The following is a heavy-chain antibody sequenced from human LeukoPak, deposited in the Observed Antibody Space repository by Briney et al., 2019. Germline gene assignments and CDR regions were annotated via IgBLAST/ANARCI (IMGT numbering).Heavy chain of an antibody. Sequence: GGSLRLSCAASGFTFSYYAMHWVRQAPGKGLEWVAVISYDGSNKYYADSVKGRFTISRDNSKNTLYLQMNSLRAEDTAVYYCVRQYFYGSGSYLWAPDYWGQGTLVTVSS. D-gene: IGHD3-10*01. CDR3: VRQYFYGSGSYLWAPDY. J-gene: IGHJ4*02. V-gene: IGHV3-30*04. CDR1: GFTFSYYA. CDR2: ISYDGSNK.